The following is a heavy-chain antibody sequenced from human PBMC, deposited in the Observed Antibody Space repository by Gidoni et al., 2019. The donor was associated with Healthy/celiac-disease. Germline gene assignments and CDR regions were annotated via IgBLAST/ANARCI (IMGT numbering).Heavy chain of an antibody. J-gene: IGHJ4*02. D-gene: IGHD3-3*01. CDR2: ISGSGGST. CDR3: AKDRTIFGVVIIPTFDY. Sequence: EVQLLESGGGLVQPGGSLRLSCAASGFTFSSYAMSWVRQAPGKGLEWVSAISGSGGSTYYADSVKGRFTISRDNSKNTLYLQMNSLRAEDTAVYYCAKDRTIFGVVIIPTFDYWGQGTLVTVSS. CDR1: GFTFSSYA. V-gene: IGHV3-23*01.